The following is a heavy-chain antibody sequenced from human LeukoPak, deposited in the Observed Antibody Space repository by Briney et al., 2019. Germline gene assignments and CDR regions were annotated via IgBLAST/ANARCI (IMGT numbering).Heavy chain of an antibody. CDR1: GFTFSSYE. CDR3: ARGRYYYDSSGYYYFDY. V-gene: IGHV3-48*03. D-gene: IGHD3-22*01. Sequence: TGGSLRLSCAASGFTFSSYEMNWVRQAPGKGLEWVSYISRSGSTIYYADSVKGRFTISRENAQNSLYLQMNSLRAEDTAVYYCARGRYYYDSSGYYYFDYWGQGSLVTVSS. J-gene: IGHJ4*02. CDR2: ISRSGSTI.